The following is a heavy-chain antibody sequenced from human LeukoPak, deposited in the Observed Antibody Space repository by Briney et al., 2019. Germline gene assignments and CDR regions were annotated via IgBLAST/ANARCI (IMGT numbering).Heavy chain of an antibody. Sequence: GGSLRLSCAASGFTFSSYAMSWVRQAPGKGLEWVSAISGSGGSTYYADSVKGRFTISRDDSKNTLYLQMNSLRAEDTAVYYCAKVGSSGYYFDYWGQGTLVTVSS. V-gene: IGHV3-23*01. D-gene: IGHD3-22*01. CDR2: ISGSGGST. J-gene: IGHJ4*02. CDR1: GFTFSSYA. CDR3: AKVGSSGYYFDY.